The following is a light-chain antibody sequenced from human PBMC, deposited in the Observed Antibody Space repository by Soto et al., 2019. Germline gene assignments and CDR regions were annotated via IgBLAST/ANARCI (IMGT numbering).Light chain of an antibody. CDR1: SSDVGAYKY. CDR3: TSYVGNDIWV. CDR2: EVT. Sequence: QSALTQPPSASGSPGQSVTISCTGTSSDVGAYKYVSWYQQYPGKAPKLMIYEVTKRPSGVPDRFSGSKSGNTASLTVSGLQAEDEPDYYSTSYVGNDIWVFGGGTKLTVL. V-gene: IGLV2-8*01. J-gene: IGLJ3*02.